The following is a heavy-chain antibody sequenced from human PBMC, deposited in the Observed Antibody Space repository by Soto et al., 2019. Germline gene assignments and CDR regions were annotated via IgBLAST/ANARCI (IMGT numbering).Heavy chain of an antibody. V-gene: IGHV3-30*03. D-gene: IGHD1-26*01. Sequence: GGSLRLSCAASRFDFSSYGMHWLRQAPGKGLEWVAVMSKDGNNQFYADSVRGRFTISRDTSKNTLFLQMTSLRPEDTAVYHCARRFCDTRVCYYSFELWGPGALVTVS. CDR2: MSKDGNNQ. J-gene: IGHJ4*02. CDR1: RFDFSSYG. CDR3: ARRFCDTRVCYYSFEL.